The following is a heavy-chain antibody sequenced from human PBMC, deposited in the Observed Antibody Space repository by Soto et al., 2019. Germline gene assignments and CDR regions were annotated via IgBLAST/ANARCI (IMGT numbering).Heavy chain of an antibody. D-gene: IGHD3-3*01. V-gene: IGHV4-39*01. CDR1: GASISSSRSY. J-gene: IGHJ4*02. CDR2: FYYTGGT. Sequence: LTCTVSGASISSSRSYWGWVRQPPGKGLEWIVSFYYTGGTYSTYYNPSLKSRVTISVDTSKSQFSLNLRSVTAADTAVYYCASPRQGNYDFLSGYYALDYWGQGTLVTVSS. CDR3: ASPRQGNYDFLSGYYALDY.